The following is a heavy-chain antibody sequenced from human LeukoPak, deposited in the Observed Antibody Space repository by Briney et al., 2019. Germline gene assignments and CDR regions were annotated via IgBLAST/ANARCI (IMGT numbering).Heavy chain of an antibody. V-gene: IGHV3-30-3*01. CDR2: ISYDGSNK. D-gene: IGHD3-16*02. CDR3: AKDLRDDYVWGSYRYPIDY. Sequence: AGGSLRLSCAASGFTFSSYAMHWVRQAPGKGLEWVAVISYDGSNKYYADSVKGRFTISRDNSKNTLYLQMNSLRAEDTAVYYCAKDLRDDYVWGSYRYPIDYWGQGTLVTVSS. J-gene: IGHJ4*02. CDR1: GFTFSSYA.